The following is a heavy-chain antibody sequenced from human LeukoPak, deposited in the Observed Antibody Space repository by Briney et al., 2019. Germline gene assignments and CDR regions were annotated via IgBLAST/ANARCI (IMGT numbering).Heavy chain of an antibody. V-gene: IGHV3-15*06. J-gene: IGHJ4*02. CDR1: GFTFSNAW. CDR2: ITSKTDGGTT. CDR3: TTDSVVVTAIDY. Sequence: PGGSLRLSCAASGFTFSNAWMSWVRQAPGKGLEWVGRITSKTDGGTTNYAAPVKGRFTNSRDDSKNTLYLQMNSLKPEDTAVYYCTTDSVVVTAIDYWGQGTLVTVSS. D-gene: IGHD2-21*02.